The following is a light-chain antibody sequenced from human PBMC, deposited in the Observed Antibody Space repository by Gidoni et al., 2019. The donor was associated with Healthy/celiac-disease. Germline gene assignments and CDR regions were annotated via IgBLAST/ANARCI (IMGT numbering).Light chain of an antibody. CDR3: QQYGSSPPVT. CDR1: QSVSSSY. CDR2: GAS. Sequence: EIVLTQSPGTLSLSPGERATLSCRASQSVSSSYLAWYQQNPGPAPRLLIYGASSRATGIPDRFSGSGSGTDFTLTISRLEPEDFAVYYCQQYGSSPPVTFGGGTKVEIK. V-gene: IGKV3-20*01. J-gene: IGKJ4*01.